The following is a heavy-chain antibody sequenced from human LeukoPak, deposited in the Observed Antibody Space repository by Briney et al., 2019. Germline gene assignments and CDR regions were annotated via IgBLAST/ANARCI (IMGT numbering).Heavy chain of an antibody. CDR1: GGSFSGYY. J-gene: IGHJ5*02. CDR3: ARDSSGWYWFDP. CDR2: IKHSGST. V-gene: IGHV4-34*01. Sequence: PSETLSPTCAVYGGSFSGYYWSWIRPPPGKGLEWIGEIKHSGSTNDNPSLKSRVTISVDPSKNQFSLKLSSVTAADTAVYYCARDSSGWYWFDPWGQGTLVTVSS. D-gene: IGHD6-19*01.